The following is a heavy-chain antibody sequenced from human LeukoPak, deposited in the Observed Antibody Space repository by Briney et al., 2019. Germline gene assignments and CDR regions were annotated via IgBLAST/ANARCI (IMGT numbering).Heavy chain of an antibody. CDR2: LSGDGSTT. D-gene: IGHD4/OR15-4a*01. J-gene: IGHJ4*02. CDR3: ARASTMVPNLLDN. Sequence: PGGSLRLSCVASGFTFSSYWMHWVRQPPGKGLLWVSRLSGDGSTTKYADSLKGRFTISRDNAKNTLYLQMNSLRAEDTAVYLCARASTMVPNLLDNWGQGTLVTVSS. V-gene: IGHV3-74*03. CDR1: GFTFSSYW.